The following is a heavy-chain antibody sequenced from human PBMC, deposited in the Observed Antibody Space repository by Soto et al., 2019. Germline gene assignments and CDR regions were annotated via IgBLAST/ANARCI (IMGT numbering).Heavy chain of an antibody. V-gene: IGHV3-21*01. CDR2: ISSSSSYI. Sequence: EVQLVESGGGLVKPGGSLRLSCAASGFTFSSYSMNWVRQAPGKGLEWVSSISSSSSYIYYADSVKGRFTISRDNAKNSLHRQMNSPRAEDTAVYYCARDGDCSSTSCYLDTYYYYMDVWGKGTTVTVSS. CDR3: ARDGDCSSTSCYLDTYYYYMDV. D-gene: IGHD2-2*01. J-gene: IGHJ6*03. CDR1: GFTFSSYS.